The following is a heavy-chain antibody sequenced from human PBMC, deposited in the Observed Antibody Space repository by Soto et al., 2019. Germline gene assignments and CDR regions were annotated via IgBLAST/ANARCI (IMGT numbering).Heavy chain of an antibody. CDR3: AKRPDSIMTFDY. Sequence: PGGSLRLSCAAAGFTFGEEAVSWGRQAPGKGLEWVSTISGNGGSTYYADSVKGRFTISRDNSKNMLFLQINSLRDDDSAVYYCAKRPDSIMTFDYWGQGTPVTVSS. CDR2: ISGNGGST. CDR1: GFTFGEEA. V-gene: IGHV3-23*01. D-gene: IGHD2-2*01. J-gene: IGHJ4*02.